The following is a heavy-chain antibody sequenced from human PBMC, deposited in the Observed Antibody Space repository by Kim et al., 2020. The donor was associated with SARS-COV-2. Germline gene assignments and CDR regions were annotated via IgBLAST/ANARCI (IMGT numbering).Heavy chain of an antibody. J-gene: IGHJ6*02. V-gene: IGHV1-46*01. CDR3: AREVFYYYYGMDV. Sequence: AQKFQGRVTMTRDTSTSTVYMELSSLRSEDTAVYYCAREVFYYYYGMDVWGQGTTVTVSS. D-gene: IGHD2-8*01.